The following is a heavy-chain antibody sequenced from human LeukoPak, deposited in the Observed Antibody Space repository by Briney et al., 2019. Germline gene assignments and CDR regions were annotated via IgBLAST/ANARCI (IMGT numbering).Heavy chain of an antibody. J-gene: IGHJ5*02. CDR2: IYSGGST. D-gene: IGHD3-22*01. CDR1: GFTFSSNY. V-gene: IGHV3-53*04. CDR3: AREPSHYDSSGYT. Sequence: GGSLRLSCAASGFTFSSNYMSWVRQAPGKGLEWVSVIYSGGSTYYADSVKGRFTISRHNSKNTLYLQMNSLRAEDTAVYYCAREPSHYDSSGYTWGQGTLVTVSS.